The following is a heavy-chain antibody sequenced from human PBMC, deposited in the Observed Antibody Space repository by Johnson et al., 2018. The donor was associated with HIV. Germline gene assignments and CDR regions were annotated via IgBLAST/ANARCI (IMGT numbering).Heavy chain of an antibody. CDR3: ARDLRGANWHDVFDI. CDR1: GFTFSSYG. Sequence: EVQLVESGGGVVQPGGSLRLSCAASGFTFSSYGMHWVRQAPGKGLEWVSGINWNGGSTGYADSVKGRFTMSRDNAKNSLYLQMNSLRDEDTAVYYCARDLRGANWHDVFDIWGQGTMVTVSS. J-gene: IGHJ3*02. V-gene: IGHV3-20*04. D-gene: IGHD1-26*01. CDR2: INWNGGST.